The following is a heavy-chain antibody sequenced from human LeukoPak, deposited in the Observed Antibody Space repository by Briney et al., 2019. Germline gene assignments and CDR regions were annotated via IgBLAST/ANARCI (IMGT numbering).Heavy chain of an antibody. Sequence: GGSLRLSCAASGFTITNYNMHWVRQTPGKGLQWVAAILYDGSKKFYADSVKGRFSVYRDNSNYTLYLQMNSLKTDDTALYSCANFDGDSQAFHIWGQGTMVTVSS. CDR3: ANFDGDSQAFHI. J-gene: IGHJ3*02. CDR2: ILYDGSKK. D-gene: IGHD3-9*01. V-gene: IGHV3-30*18. CDR1: GFTITNYN.